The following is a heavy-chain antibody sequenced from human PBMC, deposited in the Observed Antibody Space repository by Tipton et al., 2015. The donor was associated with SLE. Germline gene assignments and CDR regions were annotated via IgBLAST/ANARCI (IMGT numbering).Heavy chain of an antibody. CDR3: ARDRGYCGATSCYLDS. Sequence: GLVNPSETLSLTCTVSGGSISSYYWSWIRQPPGKGLEWIGYIYYSGSTNYNPSLKSRVTISVDTSKNQFSLKLSSVTAADTAVYYCARDRGYCGATSCYLDSWGQGTLVTVSS. D-gene: IGHD2-15*01. J-gene: IGHJ4*02. V-gene: IGHV4-59*01. CDR1: GGSISSYY. CDR2: IYYSGST.